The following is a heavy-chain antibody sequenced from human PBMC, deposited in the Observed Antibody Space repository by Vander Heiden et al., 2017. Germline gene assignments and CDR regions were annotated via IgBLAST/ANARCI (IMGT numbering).Heavy chain of an antibody. CDR2: IGGSGGST. Sequence: EVQLLESGGGLVQPGGSLRLSCAASGCTFRSYAKSWVHQAPGKGLEWVSAIGGSGGSTCYADSGKGRFTISRDNSKNTLYMQMNRLRPQDTAVYYCAKLSTCLAVRGDFDYWGQGTLITVSS. CDR3: AKLSTCLAVRGDFDY. V-gene: IGHV3-23*01. J-gene: IGHJ4*02. CDR1: GCTFRSYA. D-gene: IGHD3-10*01.